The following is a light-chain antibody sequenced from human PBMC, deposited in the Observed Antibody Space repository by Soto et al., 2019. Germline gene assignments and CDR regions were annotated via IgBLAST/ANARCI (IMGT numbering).Light chain of an antibody. V-gene: IGKV3-20*01. J-gene: IGKJ4*01. CDR1: QSVSSSY. CDR2: GAS. CDR3: QQYGSSPLT. Sequence: EIVMTQCPATLSVSPGEGATLSCRASQSVSSSYLAWYQQKPGQAPRLLIYGASSRATGIPDRFSGSGSGTDFTLTISRLEPEDFAVYYCQQYGSSPLTFGGGTKVEIK.